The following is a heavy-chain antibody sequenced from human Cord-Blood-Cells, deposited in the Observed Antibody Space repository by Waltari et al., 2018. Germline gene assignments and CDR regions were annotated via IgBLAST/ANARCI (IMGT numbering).Heavy chain of an antibody. CDR1: GGPFSSYA. V-gene: IGHV1-69*01. D-gene: IGHD2-15*01. J-gene: IGHJ4*02. CDR3: ASVGRYCSGGSCYFDY. Sequence: QVQLVPSGAEVKKPGSSVTVSCKASGGPFSSYAIRCVRQAPGQGLEWMGGIIPIFGTANYAQKFQGRVTITADESTSTAYMELSSLRSEDTAVYYCASVGRYCSGGSCYFDYWGQGTLVTVSS. CDR2: IIPIFGTA.